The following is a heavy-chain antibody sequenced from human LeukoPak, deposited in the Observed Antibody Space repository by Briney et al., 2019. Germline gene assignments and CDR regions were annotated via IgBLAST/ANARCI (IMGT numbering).Heavy chain of an antibody. J-gene: IGHJ4*02. V-gene: IGHV4-31*03. CDR3: ARRRPVATPGGYFDY. D-gene: IGHD4-23*01. CDR1: GGSISSGGYY. Sequence: PSETLSLTCTVSGGSISSGGYYWSWIRQHPGKGLEWIGYIYYSGSTYYNSSLKSRVTISVDTSKNQFSLNLSSVTAADTAVYYCARRRPVATPGGYFDYWGQGTLVTVSS. CDR2: IYYSGST.